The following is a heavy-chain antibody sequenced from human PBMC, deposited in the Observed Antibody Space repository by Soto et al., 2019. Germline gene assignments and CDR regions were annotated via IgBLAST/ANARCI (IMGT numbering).Heavy chain of an antibody. V-gene: IGHV3-21*01. J-gene: IGHJ5*02. CDR2: ISGSSIYI. Sequence: GGSRRLSCVASGFTFSNYNMNWVRQAPGKGLEWVSHISGSSIYIHYADSVRGRFTISRDNAKNSVYLQMDSLRVEDTAVYYCAREGALKPFSSWGQGALVTVSS. CDR1: GFTFSNYN. CDR3: AREGALKPFSS.